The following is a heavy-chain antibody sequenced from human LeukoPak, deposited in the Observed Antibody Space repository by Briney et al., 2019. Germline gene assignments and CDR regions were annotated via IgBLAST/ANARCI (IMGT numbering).Heavy chain of an antibody. CDR3: TRDQMNY. CDR1: EFTVSRNY. Sequence: PGGSQRLSCTASEFTVSRNYMLWVRQAPGKGLEWVSLIFSNGDTHYADSVKGRFTISRDTSKNTVYLQMNSLRVEDTAMYYCTRDQMNYWGQGTLVTVSS. D-gene: IGHD5-24*01. CDR2: IFSNGDT. J-gene: IGHJ4*02. V-gene: IGHV3-53*01.